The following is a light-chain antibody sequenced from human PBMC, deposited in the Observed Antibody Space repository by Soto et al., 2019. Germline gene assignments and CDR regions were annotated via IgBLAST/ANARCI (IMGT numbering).Light chain of an antibody. CDR2: DAS. CDR1: QSISSW. J-gene: IGKJ2*01. CDR3: QQYNSYSSFT. Sequence: DIQMTQSPSTLSASVGDRVTITCRASQSISSWLAWYQQKPGKAPKVLIYDASRLESGVPSRFSGSGSGTEFTLTISSLQPDDFAIYYCQQYNSYSSFTFGQGTKLEIK. V-gene: IGKV1-5*01.